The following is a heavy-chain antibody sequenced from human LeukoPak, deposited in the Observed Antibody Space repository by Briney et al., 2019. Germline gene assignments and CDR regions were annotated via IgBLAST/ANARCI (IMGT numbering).Heavy chain of an antibody. CDR1: GYTFTSYY. V-gene: IGHV1-46*01. D-gene: IGHD2-15*01. Sequence: ASVKVSCKASGYTFTSYYMHWVRQAPGQGLEWMGIINPSGGSTSYAQKFQGRVTMTRDMSTSTVYMELSSLRSEDTAVYYCASYSPGGRHYYYYMDVWGKGTTVTVSS. J-gene: IGHJ6*03. CDR3: ASYSPGGRHYYYYMDV. CDR2: INPSGGST.